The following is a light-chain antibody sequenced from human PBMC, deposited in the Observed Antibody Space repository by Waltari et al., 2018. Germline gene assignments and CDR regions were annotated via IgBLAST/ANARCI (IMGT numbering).Light chain of an antibody. CDR3: LQDRNYPRT. Sequence: IQMTQSPPSLSASVGDRVTITCRASQRISNYLSWYQQKPGKAPNLLIYAASTLQSGVPLRFSGSGSGTDFTLTISSLQPADFATYYCLQDRNYPRTFGQGTKVEIK. V-gene: IGKV1-6*01. CDR1: QRISNY. CDR2: AAS. J-gene: IGKJ1*01.